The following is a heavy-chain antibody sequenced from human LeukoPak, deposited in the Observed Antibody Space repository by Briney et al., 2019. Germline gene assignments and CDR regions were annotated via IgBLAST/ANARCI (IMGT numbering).Heavy chain of an antibody. CDR1: GYTFTGYY. J-gene: IGHJ4*02. V-gene: IGHV1-2*04. CDR3: ARGVIPSRIQLWSTIDY. D-gene: IGHD5-18*01. Sequence: GASVKVSCKASGYTFTGYYMHWARQAPGQGLEWMGWINPNSGGTNYAQKFQGWVTMTRDTSISTAYMELSRLRSDDTAVYYCARGVIPSRIQLWSTIDYWGQGTLVTVSS. CDR2: INPNSGGT.